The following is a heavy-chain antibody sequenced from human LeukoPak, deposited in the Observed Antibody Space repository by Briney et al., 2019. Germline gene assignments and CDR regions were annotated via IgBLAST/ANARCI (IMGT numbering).Heavy chain of an antibody. CDR3: ARSYCGSDCYSGTYWYFDL. V-gene: IGHV4-61*01. CDR2: ISYSGST. Sequence: SETLSLTCTVSGGSVSSGSFYWSWIRQPPGKGLERIGYISYSGSTNYNPSLKSRVTISVDTSKNQFSLKLSSVTAADTAVYYCARSYCGSDCYSGTYWYFDLWGRGTLVTVSS. J-gene: IGHJ2*01. D-gene: IGHD2-21*02. CDR1: GGSVSSGSFY.